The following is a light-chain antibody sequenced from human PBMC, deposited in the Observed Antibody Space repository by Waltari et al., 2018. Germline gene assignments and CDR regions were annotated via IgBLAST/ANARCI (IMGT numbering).Light chain of an antibody. CDR3: QQRSDWPHT. J-gene: IGKJ4*01. CDR1: QSVSSY. V-gene: IGKV3-11*01. CDR2: DTS. Sequence: EIVLTQSPATMSLSPGERATLSCRASQSVSSYLAWSQQKPGRAPSLLIYDTSNRATGIPARFSGSGSGTDFTLTISNLEPEDFAVYYCQQRSDWPHTFGGGTKVEIK.